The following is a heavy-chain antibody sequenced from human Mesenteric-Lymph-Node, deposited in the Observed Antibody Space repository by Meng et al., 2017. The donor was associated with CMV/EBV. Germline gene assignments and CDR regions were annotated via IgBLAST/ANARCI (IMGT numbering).Heavy chain of an antibody. D-gene: IGHD6-13*01. V-gene: IGHV4-4*02. Sequence: SGGSTSSRNWWSWVRQPPGKALEWIGEIYHSGSTNYNPSLKSRVTISVDKSKNQFSLKLSSVTAADTAVYYCARMGGSSWYGVATSWGQGTLVTVSS. CDR2: IYHSGST. CDR1: GGSTSSRNW. CDR3: ARMGGSSWYGVATS. J-gene: IGHJ5*02.